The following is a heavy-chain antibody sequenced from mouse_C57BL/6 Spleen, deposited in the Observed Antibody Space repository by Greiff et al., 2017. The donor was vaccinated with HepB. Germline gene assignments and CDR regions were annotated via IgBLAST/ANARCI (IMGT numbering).Heavy chain of an antibody. D-gene: IGHD2-4*01. CDR1: GYTFTTYP. CDR3: AIVGVYYDYEGYYFDY. CDR2: FHPYNDDT. J-gene: IGHJ2*01. V-gene: IGHV1-47*01. Sequence: QVHVKQSGAELVKPGASVKMSCKASGYTFTTYPIEWMKQNHGKSLEWIGNFHPYNDDTKYNEKFKGKATLTVEKSSSTVYLELSRLTSDDSAVYYCAIVGVYYDYEGYYFDYWGQGTTLTVSS.